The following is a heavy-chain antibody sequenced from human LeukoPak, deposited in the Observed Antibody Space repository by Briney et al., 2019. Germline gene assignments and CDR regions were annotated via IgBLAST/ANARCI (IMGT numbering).Heavy chain of an antibody. J-gene: IGHJ4*02. CDR2: ISSRSGHT. CDR1: RFTFSDYY. CDR3: ARVPLYSGYAYKDY. V-gene: IGHV3-11*05. Sequence: PGGSLRLSCAASRFTFSDYYMSWIRQAPGKGLEWVSYISSRSGHTNYADSVKGRFTISRDNAQNSLYLQMNSLRAEDTAVYYCARVPLYSGYAYKDYWGQGTLVTVSS. D-gene: IGHD5-12*01.